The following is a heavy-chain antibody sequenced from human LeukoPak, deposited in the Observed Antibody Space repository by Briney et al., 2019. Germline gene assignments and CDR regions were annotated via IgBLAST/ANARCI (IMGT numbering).Heavy chain of an antibody. V-gene: IGHV4-4*09. J-gene: IGHJ5*02. CDR1: GGSISSYY. D-gene: IGHD3-3*01. CDR3: ARVYYDFWSGPKTAHKGWFDP. CDR2: IYTSGST. Sequence: SETLSLTCTVSGGSISSYYWSWIRQPPGKGLEWIGYIYTSGSTNYNPSLKSRVTISVDTSKNQFSLKLSSVTAADTAVYYCARVYYDFWSGPKTAHKGWFDPWGQGTLVTVSS.